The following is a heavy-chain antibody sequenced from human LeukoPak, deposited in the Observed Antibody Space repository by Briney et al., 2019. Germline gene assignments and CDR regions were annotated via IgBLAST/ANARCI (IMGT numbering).Heavy chain of an antibody. J-gene: IGHJ4*02. V-gene: IGHV3-48*03. Sequence: GGCLRLSCAASGFTFSSYEMNWVRLAPGKGLDWVSYLGRSGTTIYYADSVKGRFTISRDNAKNSLYLQMNSLRAEDTAVYYCARGGAALYWGQGTLVTVSA. D-gene: IGHD6-6*01. CDR2: LGRSGTTI. CDR3: ARGGAALY. CDR1: GFTFSSYE.